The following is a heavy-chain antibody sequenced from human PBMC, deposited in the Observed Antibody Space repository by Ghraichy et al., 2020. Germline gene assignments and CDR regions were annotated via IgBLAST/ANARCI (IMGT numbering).Heavy chain of an antibody. J-gene: IGHJ4*02. Sequence: GESLNISCAASGFTFNTYYMTWVRQAPGKGLEWVANIKQDGGEKYYVDSVKGRFTISRDNAKDSVYLQMNRLRAEDTAVYYCGRGGYIYGSNPVDYWGQGTQVTVSS. CDR1: GFTFNTYY. V-gene: IGHV3-7*04. D-gene: IGHD5-18*01. CDR2: IKQDGGEK. CDR3: GRGGYIYGSNPVDY.